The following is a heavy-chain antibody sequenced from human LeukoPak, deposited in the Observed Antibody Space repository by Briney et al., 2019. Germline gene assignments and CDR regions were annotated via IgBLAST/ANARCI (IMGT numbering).Heavy chain of an antibody. CDR3: ARGFDYYGSGSYYPS. V-gene: IGHV1-8*02. Sequence: ASVKVSCKASGYTFTSYDINWVRQATGQGLEWMGWMNPNSGNTGYAQKFQGRVTMTRNTSISTAYMELSSLRSEDTAVYYCARGFDYYGSGSYYPSWGQGTLVTVSS. D-gene: IGHD3-10*01. J-gene: IGHJ5*02. CDR1: GYTFTSYD. CDR2: MNPNSGNT.